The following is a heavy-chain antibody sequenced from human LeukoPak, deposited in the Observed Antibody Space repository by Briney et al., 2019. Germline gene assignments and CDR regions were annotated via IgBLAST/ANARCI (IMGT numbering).Heavy chain of an antibody. J-gene: IGHJ6*04. V-gene: IGHV3-7*01. CDR3: AELGITMIGGV. D-gene: IGHD3-10*02. Sequence: GGSLRLSCEASGFSISNYWMSWVRQAPGKGLEWVANINQHGSEKYYVDSVKGRFTISRDNAKNSLYLQMNSLRAEDTAVYYCAELGITMIGGVWGKGTTVTISS. CDR1: GFSISNYW. CDR2: INQHGSEK.